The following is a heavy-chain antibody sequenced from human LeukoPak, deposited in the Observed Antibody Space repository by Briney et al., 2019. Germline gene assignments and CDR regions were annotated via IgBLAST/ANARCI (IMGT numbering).Heavy chain of an antibody. Sequence: ASVKVSCMASGYTFTGYYMHWVRQAPGQGLEWVGWINPNSGGTNYAQKFQGRVTMTRDTSISTAYMELSRLRSDDTAVYYCARDLNSINFWSGYFANWGQGTLVTVSS. CDR1: GYTFTGYY. CDR3: ARDLNSINFWSGYFAN. D-gene: IGHD3-3*01. CDR2: INPNSGGT. J-gene: IGHJ4*02. V-gene: IGHV1-2*02.